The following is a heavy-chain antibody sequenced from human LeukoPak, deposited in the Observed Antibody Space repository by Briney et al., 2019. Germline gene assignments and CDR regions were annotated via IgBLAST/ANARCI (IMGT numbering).Heavy chain of an antibody. CDR1: GDSVSSNSAT. CDR2: AYYRSKWYN. V-gene: IGHV6-1*01. CDR3: ARGPGAFHI. Sequence: SQALSLTCASSGDSVSSNSATWDWIRQSPSRGLDLLGRAYYRSKWYNEYAVSVKSRITINPDTSKNQFSLQLNAVTPEYTAVYYCARGPGAFHIWGQGTMATVSS. J-gene: IGHJ3*02.